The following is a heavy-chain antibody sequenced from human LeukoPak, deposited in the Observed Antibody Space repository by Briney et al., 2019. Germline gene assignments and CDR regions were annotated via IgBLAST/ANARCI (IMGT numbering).Heavy chain of an antibody. J-gene: IGHJ4*02. CDR3: ASGGGSLSTFDY. CDR2: IYYSGST. CDR1: GGSISSYY. D-gene: IGHD2-15*01. Sequence: SETLSLTCTVSGGSISSYYWSWIRQPPGKGLEWIGYIYYSGSTNYNPSLKSRVTISVDTSKNQFSLKLSSVTAADTAVYYCASGGGSLSTFDYWGQGTLVTVSS. V-gene: IGHV4-59*01.